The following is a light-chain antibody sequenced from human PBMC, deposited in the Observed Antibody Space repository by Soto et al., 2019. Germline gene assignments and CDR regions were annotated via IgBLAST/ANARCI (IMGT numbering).Light chain of an antibody. J-gene: IGLJ1*01. CDR3: AAWDDSLNGPGYV. CDR1: SSNIGSNT. Sequence: QSVLTQPPSASGTPGQRVTIACSGRSSNIGSNTVNWYQQLPGTAPKLLIYSNNQRPSGVPDRFSGSKSGTSASLAISGLQSEDEADYYCAAWDDSLNGPGYVFGTGTKLTVL. V-gene: IGLV1-44*01. CDR2: SNN.